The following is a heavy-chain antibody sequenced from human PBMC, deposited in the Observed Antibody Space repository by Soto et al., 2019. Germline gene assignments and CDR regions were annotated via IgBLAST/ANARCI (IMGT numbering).Heavy chain of an antibody. CDR2: ISSSSSTI. CDR3: ARDVNDYVWGSSDLFDY. V-gene: IGHV3-48*02. Sequence: GGSLRLSCAASGFTFSSYSMNWVRQAPGKGLEWVSYISSSSSTIYYADSVKGRFTISRDNAKNSLYLQMNSLRDEDTAVYYCARDVNDYVWGSSDLFDYWGQGTLVTVSS. CDR1: GFTFSSYS. D-gene: IGHD3-16*01. J-gene: IGHJ4*02.